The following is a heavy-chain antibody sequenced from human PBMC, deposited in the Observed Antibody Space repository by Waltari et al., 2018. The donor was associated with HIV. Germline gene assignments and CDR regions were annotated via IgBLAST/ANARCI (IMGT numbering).Heavy chain of an antibody. CDR2: IWYDGSNK. J-gene: IGHJ4*02. D-gene: IGHD5-12*01. V-gene: IGHV3-33*01. CDR1: GFTFSSYG. Sequence: QVQLVESGGGVVQPGRSLRLSCAASGFTFSSYGMHWVRQAPGKGLEWVAVIWYDGSNKYYADSVKGRFTISRDNSKNTLYLQMNSLRAEDTAVYYCARDWDRWLQLLDYWGQGTLVTVSS. CDR3: ARDWDRWLQLLDY.